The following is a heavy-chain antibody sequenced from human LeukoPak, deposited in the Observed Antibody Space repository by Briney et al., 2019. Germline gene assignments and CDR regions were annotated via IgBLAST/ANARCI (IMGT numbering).Heavy chain of an antibody. D-gene: IGHD5-24*01. V-gene: IGHV4-59*12. CDR1: GGSISSYY. CDR3: ARGDGPAATIFDY. J-gene: IGHJ4*02. Sequence: SETLSLTCTVSGGSISSYYWSWIRQPPGKGLEWIGYIYYSGSTNYNPSLKSRVTISVDTSKNQFSLKLSSVTAADTAVYYCARGDGPAATIFDYWGQGTLVTVSS. CDR2: IYYSGST.